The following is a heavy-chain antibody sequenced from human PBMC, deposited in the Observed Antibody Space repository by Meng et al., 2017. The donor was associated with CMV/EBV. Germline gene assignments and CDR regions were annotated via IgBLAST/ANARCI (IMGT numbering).Heavy chain of an antibody. V-gene: IGHV4-39*07. Sequence: SETLSLTCSVSGESINNSHSYWGWIRQSPGTGLEWIASIFHTGNTFYNPSLKSRVSVSVEVSKNQFSLSLNSVTAADTAVYYCAREIVVVPAAIDYFDYWGQGTLVTVSS. J-gene: IGHJ4*02. D-gene: IGHD2-2*02. CDR1: GESINNSHSY. CDR3: AREIVVVPAAIDYFDY. CDR2: IFHTGNT.